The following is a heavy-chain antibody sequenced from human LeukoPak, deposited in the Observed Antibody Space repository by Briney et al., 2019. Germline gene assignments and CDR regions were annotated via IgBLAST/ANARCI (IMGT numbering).Heavy chain of an antibody. D-gene: IGHD3-16*01. V-gene: IGHV3-74*01. CDR1: GFTFRKYW. CDR2: INPDDGST. Sequence: GGSLRLSCAASGFTFRKYWLHWVRQAPGKGLVWVSRINPDDGSTSYADSVKGRFTISRDNAKSTLYLQMNSLTTDDTAVYYCTSEDSAGGLGPQKDTAFDYWGQGTLVTVSS. J-gene: IGHJ4*02. CDR3: TSEDSAGGLGPQKDTAFDY.